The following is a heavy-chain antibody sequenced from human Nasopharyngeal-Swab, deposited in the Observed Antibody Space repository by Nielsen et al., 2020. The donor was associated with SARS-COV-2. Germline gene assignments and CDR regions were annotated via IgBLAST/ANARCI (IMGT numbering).Heavy chain of an antibody. J-gene: IGHJ5*02. D-gene: IGHD5-18*01. CDR3: AKFTAPEGWFDP. V-gene: IGHV4-4*07. CDR2: IYTSGST. CDR1: GGSISSYY. Sequence: SETLSLTCTVSGGSISSYYWSWIRQPAGKGLEWIGRIYTSGSTNYNPSLKSRVTISVDTSKNQFSLKMNSVTAADTAVYYCAKFTAPEGWFDPWGQGTLVTVSS.